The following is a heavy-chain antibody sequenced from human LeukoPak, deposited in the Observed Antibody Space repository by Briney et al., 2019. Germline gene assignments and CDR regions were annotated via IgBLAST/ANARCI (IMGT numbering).Heavy chain of an antibody. CDR2: ISSSGSTI. D-gene: IGHD3-10*02. CDR1: GFTFSSYE. CDR3: AELGITMIGGV. Sequence: GGSLRLSCAASGFTFSSYEMNWGRQAPGNGLEWVSYISSSGSTIYYADSVKGRFTISRDNDKNSLYLQMNSLRAEDTAVYYCAELGITMIGGVWGKGTTVTISS. J-gene: IGHJ6*04. V-gene: IGHV3-48*03.